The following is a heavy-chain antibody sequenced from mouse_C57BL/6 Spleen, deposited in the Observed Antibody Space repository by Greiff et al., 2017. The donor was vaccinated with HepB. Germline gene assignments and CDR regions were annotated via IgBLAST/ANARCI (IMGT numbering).Heavy chain of an antibody. CDR2: INPNNGGT. Sequence: EVQLLHSGPELVKPGASVKISCKASGYTFTDYYMNWVKQSHGKSLEWIGDINPNNGGTSYNQKFKGKATLTVDKSSSTAYMELRSLTSEDSAVYYCARTTVVPDYWGQGTTLTVSS. D-gene: IGHD1-1*01. V-gene: IGHV1-26*01. CDR3: ARTTVVPDY. J-gene: IGHJ2*01. CDR1: GYTFTDYY.